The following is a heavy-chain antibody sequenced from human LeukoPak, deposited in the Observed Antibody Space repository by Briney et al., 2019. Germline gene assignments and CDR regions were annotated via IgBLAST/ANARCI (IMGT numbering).Heavy chain of an antibody. CDR3: TRPSYDSSGGTFDY. V-gene: IGHV3-73*01. CDR2: IRSKANTYAT. CDR1: GFTFSGSA. J-gene: IGHJ4*02. Sequence: PGGSLRLSCAAPGFTFSGSAMHWVRQASGKGLEWVGRIRSKANTYATAYAASVKGRFTISRDDSKNTAYLQMNSLKTEDTAVYYCTRPSYDSSGGTFDYWGQGTLVTVSS. D-gene: IGHD3-22*01.